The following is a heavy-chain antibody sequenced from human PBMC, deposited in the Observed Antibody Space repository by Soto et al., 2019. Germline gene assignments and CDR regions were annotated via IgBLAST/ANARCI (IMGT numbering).Heavy chain of an antibody. D-gene: IGHD1-26*01. CDR2: INAGNGNT. J-gene: IGHJ4*02. Sequence: SVKVSCKASGYPFTSYAMHWVRQAPGQRLEWMGWINAGNGNTKYSQKFQGRVAITRDTSASTAYMELSSLRSEDTAVYYCARTWATSTLFDYWGQGTLVPGSS. CDR1: GYPFTSYA. V-gene: IGHV1-3*01. CDR3: ARTWATSTLFDY.